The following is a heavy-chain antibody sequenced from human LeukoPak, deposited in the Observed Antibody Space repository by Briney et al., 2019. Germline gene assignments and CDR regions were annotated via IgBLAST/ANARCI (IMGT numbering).Heavy chain of an antibody. Sequence: GGSLRLSCAASGFTFSSYGTHWVRQAPGKGLKWVAVISYDGSNKYYADSVKGRFTISRDNSKNTLYLQMNSLRAEDTAVYYCAKDAYSSGWSAFDIWGQGTMVTVSS. D-gene: IGHD6-19*01. J-gene: IGHJ3*02. CDR3: AKDAYSSGWSAFDI. CDR1: GFTFSSYG. CDR2: ISYDGSNK. V-gene: IGHV3-30*18.